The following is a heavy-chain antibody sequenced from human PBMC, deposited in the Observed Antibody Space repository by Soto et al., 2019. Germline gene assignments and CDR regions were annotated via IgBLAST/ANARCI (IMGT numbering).Heavy chain of an antibody. V-gene: IGHV4-38-2*02. J-gene: IGHJ6*02. D-gene: IGHD4-17*01. CDR2: ISHTGTT. CDR3: ARVTMVIRDSDHFGVDV. CDR1: GFPFSSPYS. Sequence: PSETLSLTCLVSGFPFSSPYSWGWIRQPPGKGLGWIGSISHTGTTSYSPSLTSRVSISVDTSKNQVSLKLTSVTAADTAVYFCARVTMVIRDSDHFGVDVWGHGTTVTVSS.